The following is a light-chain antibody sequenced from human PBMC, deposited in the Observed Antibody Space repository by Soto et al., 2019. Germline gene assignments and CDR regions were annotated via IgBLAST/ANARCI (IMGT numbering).Light chain of an antibody. V-gene: IGKV4-1*01. Sequence: FVMTQSPDSLAVSLGERATINCKSSQSVLYSAANKNYLAWYQQKPGQPPKLLIYWASTRDSGVPDRFSGSGSGTDFTLTISSLRAEDVAVYYCQQYFTTPRTFGQGTRVEI. CDR3: QQYFTTPRT. CDR2: WAS. CDR1: QSVLYSAANKNY. J-gene: IGKJ1*01.